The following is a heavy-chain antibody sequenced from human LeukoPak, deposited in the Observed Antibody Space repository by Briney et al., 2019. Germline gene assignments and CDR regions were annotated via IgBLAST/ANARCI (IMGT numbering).Heavy chain of an antibody. CDR3: ARQRVTHVEGYAFDI. CDR2: ISWNSGSI. V-gene: IGHV3-9*01. J-gene: IGHJ3*02. Sequence: GGSLRLSCAASGFTFDDYAMHWVRQAPGKGLEWVSGISWNSGSIGYADSVKGRFTISRDNAKNSLYLQMNSLRAEDTALYYCARQRVTHVEGYAFDIWGQGTMVTVSS. CDR1: GFTFDDYA. D-gene: IGHD5-18*01.